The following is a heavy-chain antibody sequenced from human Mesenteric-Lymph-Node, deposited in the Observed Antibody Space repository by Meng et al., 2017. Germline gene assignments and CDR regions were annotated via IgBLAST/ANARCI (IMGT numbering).Heavy chain of an antibody. V-gene: IGHV4-61*02. CDR1: GGSISSGSYY. CDR2: IYTSGST. Sequence: SETLSLTCTVSGGSISSGSYYWSWIRQPAGKGLEWIGRIYTSGSTNYNPSLKSRVTISVDTSQNQFSLKLSSVTAADTAVYYCARESAAAGDAFDIWGQGTMVTVSS. J-gene: IGHJ3*02. D-gene: IGHD6-13*01. CDR3: ARESAAAGDAFDI.